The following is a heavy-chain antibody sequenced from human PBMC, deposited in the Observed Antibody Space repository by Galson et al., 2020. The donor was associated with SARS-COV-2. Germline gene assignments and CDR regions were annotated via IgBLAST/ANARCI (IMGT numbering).Heavy chain of an antibody. D-gene: IGHD6-13*01. CDR1: GYTFTGYY. CDR3: AAGKINFIPAAAKQFPLDY. J-gene: IGHJ4*02. CDR2: VNPNSGGT. Sequence: GESLKISCKASGYTFTGYYMHWVRQAPGQGLEWMGWVNPNSGGTNYAQKFQGRVTMTRDTSSSTAYMELSRLRSDDTAVYYCAAGKINFIPAAAKQFPLDYWAQGTLVTVSS. V-gene: IGHV1-2*02.